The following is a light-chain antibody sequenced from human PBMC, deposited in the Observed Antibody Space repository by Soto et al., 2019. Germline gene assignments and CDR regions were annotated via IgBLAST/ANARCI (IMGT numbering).Light chain of an antibody. CDR1: TSNIGTNT. J-gene: IGLJ2*01. Sequence: QSVLTQPPSASVTPGQTVTISCSGSTSNIGTNTLTWYQQLPGTAPTLIIYSDNQRPSGVPDRFSGSKSGTSASLAISGLQFDDEADYYCAAWDVRFVVFGGGTQLTVL. CDR2: SDN. CDR3: AAWDVRFVV. V-gene: IGLV1-44*01.